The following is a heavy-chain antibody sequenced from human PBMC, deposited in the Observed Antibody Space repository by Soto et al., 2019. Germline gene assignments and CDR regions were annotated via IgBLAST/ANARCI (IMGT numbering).Heavy chain of an antibody. V-gene: IGHV3-7*03. CDR3: AGGNWNYRY. CDR2: IKEDGSEK. D-gene: IGHD1-7*01. CDR1: GFTFSSYW. Sequence: PGGSLRLSCAASGFTFSSYWMSWVRQAPGKGLEWVANIKEDGSEKYYVDSVKGRFTISRDNAKNSVYLQMNSLRAEDTAVYYCAGGNWNYRYWGQGTLVTVSS. J-gene: IGHJ4*02.